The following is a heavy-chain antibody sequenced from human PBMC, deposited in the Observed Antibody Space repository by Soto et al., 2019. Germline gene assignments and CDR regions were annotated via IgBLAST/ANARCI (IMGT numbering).Heavy chain of an antibody. CDR3: AGERTGDPTFFDY. CDR1: GGSVSSGSYY. CDR2: IYYSGTT. D-gene: IGHD3-16*01. J-gene: IGHJ4*02. V-gene: IGHV4-61*01. Sequence: SETLSLTCTVSGGSVSSGSYYCSWIRQPPGKGLEWIGYIYYSGTTHYNPSLKSRVAITVDTSKKQFSQKLTSVTAADTAVYYCAGERTGDPTFFDYWGRGTLVTVSS.